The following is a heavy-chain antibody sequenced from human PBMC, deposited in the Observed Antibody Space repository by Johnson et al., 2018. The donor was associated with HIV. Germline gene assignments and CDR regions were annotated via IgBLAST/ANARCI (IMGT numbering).Heavy chain of an antibody. CDR3: ARDLRTRAFDI. CDR2: ISYDGSNK. D-gene: IGHD1-1*01. J-gene: IGHJ3*02. CDR1: GFTFSSYA. V-gene: IGHV3-30*04. Sequence: QVQLVESGGGVVQPGRSLRLSCAASGFTFSSYAMHWVRQAPGKGLEWVAVISYDGSNKYYADSVKGRFTISRDNSKNTLYLQMNSLRAEDTAVYYCARDLRTRAFDIWGRGTKVTVSS.